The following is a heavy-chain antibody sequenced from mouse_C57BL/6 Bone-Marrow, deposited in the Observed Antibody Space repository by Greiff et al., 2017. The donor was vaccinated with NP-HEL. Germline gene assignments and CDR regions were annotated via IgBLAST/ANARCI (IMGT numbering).Heavy chain of an antibody. CDR1: GFTFSSYA. J-gene: IGHJ4*01. V-gene: IGHV5-4*03. D-gene: IGHD2-10*02. Sequence: EVKVVESGGGLVKPGGSLKLSCAASGFTFSSYAMSWVRQTPEKRLEWVATISDGGSYTYYPDNVKGRFTISRDNAKNNLYLQMSHLKSEDTAMYYCASRTLLYGNYAMDYWGQGTSVTVSS. CDR2: ISDGGSYT. CDR3: ASRTLLYGNYAMDY.